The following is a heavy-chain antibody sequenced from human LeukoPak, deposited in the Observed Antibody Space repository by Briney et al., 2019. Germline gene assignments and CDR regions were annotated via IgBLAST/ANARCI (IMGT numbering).Heavy chain of an antibody. D-gene: IGHD6-13*01. Sequence: GGSLRLSCAASGFRFSDFTMTWVRQAPGKGPEWVSAIGGRGGSTYYADSLGGRFTISRDNSKNTLYLQMNSLRAEDTAVYYCAKDPTYSSSWYEGRNWFDPWGQGTLVTVSS. CDR2: IGGRGGST. CDR3: AKDPTYSSSWYEGRNWFDP. J-gene: IGHJ5*02. CDR1: GFRFSDFT. V-gene: IGHV3-23*01.